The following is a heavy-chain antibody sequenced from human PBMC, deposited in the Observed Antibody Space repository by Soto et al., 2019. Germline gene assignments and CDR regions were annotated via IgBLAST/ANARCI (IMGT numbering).Heavy chain of an antibody. Sequence: GGSLRLSCAASGFTFSNAWMNWVRQAPGKGLEWVGRIKSKSIGGTVNYAAPVKGRFTISRDDSGNTLYLQMNSLKTEDTAVYYCATCGGDCYLNYWGQGALVTISS. CDR1: GFTFSNAW. J-gene: IGHJ4*02. CDR3: ATCGGDCYLNY. V-gene: IGHV3-15*01. D-gene: IGHD2-21*02. CDR2: IKSKSIGGTV.